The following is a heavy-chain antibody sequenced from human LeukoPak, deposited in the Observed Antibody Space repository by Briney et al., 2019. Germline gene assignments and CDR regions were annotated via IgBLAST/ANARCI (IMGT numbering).Heavy chain of an antibody. CDR2: IYSGGST. V-gene: IGHV3-66*01. Sequence: PGGSLRLSCAASGFTFSSYSMNWVRQAPGKGLEWVSVIYSGGSTYYADSVKGRFTISRDNSKNTLYLQMNSLRAEDTAVYYCARGWAVAGTVHYGMDVWGQGTTVTVSS. CDR1: GFTFSSYS. D-gene: IGHD6-19*01. CDR3: ARGWAVAGTVHYGMDV. J-gene: IGHJ6*02.